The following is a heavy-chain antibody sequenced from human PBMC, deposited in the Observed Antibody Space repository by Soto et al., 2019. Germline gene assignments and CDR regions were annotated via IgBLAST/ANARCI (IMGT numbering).Heavy chain of an antibody. D-gene: IGHD7-27*01. J-gene: IGHJ4*02. V-gene: IGHV6-1*01. CDR2: TYYRSKWYD. CDR1: GDSVSSKSVA. Sequence: PSQTLSLTCAIFGDSVSSKSVAWNWIRQSPSRGLEWLGRTYYRSKWYDDYAVSVKSRITINPDTSKNQFSLQLNSVTPEDTAVYYCAREKTGDQGRRDFDYWGQGTLVTVSS. CDR3: AREKTGDQGRRDFDY.